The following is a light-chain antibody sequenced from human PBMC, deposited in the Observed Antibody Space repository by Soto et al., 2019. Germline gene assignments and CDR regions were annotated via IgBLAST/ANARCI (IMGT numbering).Light chain of an antibody. Sequence: DIQMTQSPYSLSASVGDTVPITCRASQSISTYLNWYQQKTEKAPELLIYAASSLQSGVQLRFTGSESGKDFTLTIISLQPEDFANYYCQQSYTTPLTSGGGTKVAIK. V-gene: IGKV1-39*01. J-gene: IGKJ4*01. CDR1: QSISTY. CDR2: AAS. CDR3: QQSYTTPLT.